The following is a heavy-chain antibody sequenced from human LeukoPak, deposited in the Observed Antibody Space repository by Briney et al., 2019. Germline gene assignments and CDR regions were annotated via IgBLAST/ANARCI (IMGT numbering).Heavy chain of an antibody. J-gene: IGHJ5*02. CDR2: IYHSGST. CDR3: ARFDIAVAGGFDP. Sequence: PSETLSLTCAVSGGSISSGGYSWSWIRQPPGKGLEWIGNIYHSGSTNYNPSLKSRVTVSVDRSKNQFSLKLSSVTAADTAVYYCARFDIAVAGGFDPWGQGTLVTVSS. D-gene: IGHD6-19*01. CDR1: GGSISSGGYS. V-gene: IGHV4-30-2*01.